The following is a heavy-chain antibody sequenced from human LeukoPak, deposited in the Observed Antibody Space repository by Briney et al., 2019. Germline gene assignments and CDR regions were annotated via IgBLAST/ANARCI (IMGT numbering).Heavy chain of an antibody. CDR3: AEDPGEADSNGWYYFDY. CDR1: GFIFSSYG. J-gene: IGHJ4*02. V-gene: IGHV3-30*18. CDR2: ISHDGSNK. Sequence: GRSLRLSCAASGFIFSSYGMHWVRQAPGKGLEWVAFISHDGSNKYYADSVKGRLTISRDNSKNTLYLQMSSLRAEDTAVYHCAEDPGEADSNGWYYFDYWGQGTLVTVSS. D-gene: IGHD6-19*01.